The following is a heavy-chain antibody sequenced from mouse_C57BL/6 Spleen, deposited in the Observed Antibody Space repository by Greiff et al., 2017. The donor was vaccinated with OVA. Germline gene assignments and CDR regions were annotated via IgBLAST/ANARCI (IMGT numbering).Heavy chain of an antibody. Sequence: QVQLQQPGTELVKPGASVKLSCKASGYTFTSYWMHWVKQRPGQGLVWIGNINPSNGGTNYNEKFKSKATLTVDKSSSTAYMQLSSLTSEDSAVYYCAKDVYDGYYVAYWGQGTLVTVSA. CDR3: AKDVYDGYYVAY. CDR2: INPSNGGT. J-gene: IGHJ3*01. D-gene: IGHD2-3*01. CDR1: GYTFTSYW. V-gene: IGHV1-53*01.